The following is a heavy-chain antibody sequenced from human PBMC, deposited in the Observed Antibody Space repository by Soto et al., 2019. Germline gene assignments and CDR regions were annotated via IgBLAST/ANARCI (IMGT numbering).Heavy chain of an antibody. CDR2: ITGGGFST. J-gene: IGHJ6*02. D-gene: IGHD3-10*01. CDR3: AKGGVRGVQMAV. V-gene: IGHV3-23*01. Sequence: EVQLLESGGGLVQPGGSLRLSCAASGFIFSRYAMTWVRQAPGKGLEWVSAITGGGFSTYYTDSVTGRFTISRDNSKNTLYLQMNRRRAEDTAVYFCAKGGVRGVQMAVWGQGTTVTVSS. CDR1: GFIFSRYA.